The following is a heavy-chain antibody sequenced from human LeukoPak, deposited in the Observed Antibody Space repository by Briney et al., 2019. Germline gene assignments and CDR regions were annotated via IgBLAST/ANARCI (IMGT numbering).Heavy chain of an antibody. CDR2: ISYDGSNK. V-gene: IGHV3-30*03. Sequence: GGSLRLSCAASGFTFSSYGMHWVRQAPGKGLEWVAVISYDGSNKYYADSVKGRFTISRDNSKNTLYLQMNSLRAEDTAVYYCAREGGGSSGYYLGYWGQGTLVTVSS. J-gene: IGHJ4*02. D-gene: IGHD3-22*01. CDR1: GFTFSSYG. CDR3: AREGGGSSGYYLGY.